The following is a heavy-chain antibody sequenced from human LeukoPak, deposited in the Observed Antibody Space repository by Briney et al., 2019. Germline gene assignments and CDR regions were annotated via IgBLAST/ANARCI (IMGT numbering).Heavy chain of an antibody. D-gene: IGHD3-10*01. CDR2: IYHSGST. CDR3: ARAYGSGYYLDY. J-gene: IGHJ4*02. CDR1: GGSISSSNW. Sequence: PSETLSLTCAVPGGSISSSNWWSWVRQPPGKGLEWIGEIYHSGSTNYNPSLKSRVTISVDKSKNQFSLKLSSVTAADTAVYYCARAYGSGYYLDYWGQGTLVTVSS. V-gene: IGHV4-4*02.